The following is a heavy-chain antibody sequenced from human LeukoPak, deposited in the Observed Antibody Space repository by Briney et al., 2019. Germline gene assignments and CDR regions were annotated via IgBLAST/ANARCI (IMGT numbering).Heavy chain of an antibody. Sequence: PSETLSLTCTVSGGSISSYYWSWIRQPPGKGLEWIGYIYYSGSTNYNPSLKSRVTISVDTSKNQFSLKLSSVTAADTAVYYCARDRVGPYGDHSYYFDYWGQGTLVTVSS. CDR3: ARDRVGPYGDHSYYFDY. CDR1: GGSISSYY. V-gene: IGHV4-59*01. D-gene: IGHD4-17*01. CDR2: IYYSGST. J-gene: IGHJ4*02.